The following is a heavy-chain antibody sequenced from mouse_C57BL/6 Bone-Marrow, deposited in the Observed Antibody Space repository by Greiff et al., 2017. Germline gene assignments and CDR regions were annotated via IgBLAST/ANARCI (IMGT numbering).Heavy chain of an antibody. V-gene: IGHV1-50*01. CDR1: GYTFTSYW. CDR2: IDPSDSYT. Sequence: QVQLQQPGAELVKPGASVKLSCKASGYTFTSYWLQWVKHRPGQGLEWIGEIDPSDSYTNYNQKFKGKATLTVDPSSSTAYMQLRSLTSEDAAVYDCAREGPCYYYGSNWYFDVWGTGTTVTVSS. J-gene: IGHJ1*03. CDR3: AREGPCYYYGSNWYFDV. D-gene: IGHD1-1*01.